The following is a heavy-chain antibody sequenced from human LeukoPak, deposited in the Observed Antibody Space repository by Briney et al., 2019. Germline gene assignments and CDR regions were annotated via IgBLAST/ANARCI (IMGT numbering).Heavy chain of an antibody. V-gene: IGHV3-48*01. D-gene: IGHD2-2*01. CDR3: ARARTDQYNWFDP. Sequence: GGSLRLSCAASGFTLSSYSMNWVRQAPGKGLEGVSYISSSSSIIYYADSVKGRFTISRDNAKNSLYLQMNSLRAEDTAVYYCARARTDQYNWFDPWGQGTLVTVSS. J-gene: IGHJ5*02. CDR1: GFTLSSYS. CDR2: ISSSSSII.